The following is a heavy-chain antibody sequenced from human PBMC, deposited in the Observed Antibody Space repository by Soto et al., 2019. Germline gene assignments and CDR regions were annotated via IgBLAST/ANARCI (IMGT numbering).Heavy chain of an antibody. CDR2: IYYSGST. J-gene: IGHJ3*02. V-gene: IGHV4-59*01. CDR3: AGGGYSSSWYVLLRAFDI. CDR1: GGSISSYY. Sequence: KPSETLSLTCTVSGGSISSYYWSWIRQPPGKGLEWIGYIYYSGSTNYNPSLKSRVTISVDTSKNQFSLKLSSVTAADTAVYYCAGGGYSSSWYVLLRAFDIWGQGTMVTVSS. D-gene: IGHD6-13*01.